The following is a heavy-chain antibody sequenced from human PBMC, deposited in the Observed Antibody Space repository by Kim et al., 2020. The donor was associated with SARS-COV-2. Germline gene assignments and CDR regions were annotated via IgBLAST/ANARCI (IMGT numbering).Heavy chain of an antibody. J-gene: IGHJ4*02. D-gene: IGHD3-3*01. CDR2: INPNSGGT. CDR3: TRGSIFGVVSANDY. V-gene: IGHV1-2*02. CDR1: GYTFTGYY. Sequence: ASVKVSCKASGYTFTGYYMHWVRQAPGQGLEWMGWINPNSGGTTYAQRFQGRVTMTRDTSISTAYMELSSLTSDDTAIYYYTRGSIFGVVSANDYWGQGTLVTVSS.